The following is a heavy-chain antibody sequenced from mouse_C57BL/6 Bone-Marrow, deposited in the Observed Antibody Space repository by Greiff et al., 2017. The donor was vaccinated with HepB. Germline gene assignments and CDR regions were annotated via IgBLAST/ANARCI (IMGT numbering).Heavy chain of an antibody. CDR2: ISNLAYSI. J-gene: IGHJ1*03. CDR1: GFTFSDYG. Sequence: EVKVVESGGGLVQPGGSPKLSCAASGFTFSDYGMAWVRQAPRKGPEWVAFISNLAYSIYYADTVTGRFTISRENAKNTLYLEMSSLRSEDTAMYYCARRLTGDWYFDVWGTGTTVTVSS. V-gene: IGHV5-15*01. CDR3: ARRLTGDWYFDV. D-gene: IGHD4-1*01.